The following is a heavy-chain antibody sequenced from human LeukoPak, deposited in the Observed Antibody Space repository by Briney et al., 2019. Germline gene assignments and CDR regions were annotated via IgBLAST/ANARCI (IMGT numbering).Heavy chain of an antibody. D-gene: IGHD3-16*01. V-gene: IGHV3-48*03. CDR2: ITSYANRI. CDR1: GFIVSSYE. Sequence: GGSLSLSCAVSGFIVSSYEMNWVRQAPGRGLEWVAYITSYANRIYYADSVKGRFSISRDEAKNSMSLQMKSMRVDDTEVSLCDGKTFYYETSGQSRYFDLWGRGTLVSVP. CDR3: DGKTFYYETSGQSRYFDL. J-gene: IGHJ2*01.